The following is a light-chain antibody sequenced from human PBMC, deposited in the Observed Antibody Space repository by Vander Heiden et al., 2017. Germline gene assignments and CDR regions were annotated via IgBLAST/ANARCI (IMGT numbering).Light chain of an antibody. CDR1: QDIRTM. V-gene: IGKV3D-15*01. CDR3: QQYEKWPRT. CDR2: DAS. J-gene: IGKJ5*01. Sequence: EIVMTQSPATLSVSPGERATLPCRASQDIRTMLDWYQQKPGQTPRLLIYDASTRATGAPARFSGSGSGTEFTLTISSLQSEDFAVYYCQQYEKWPRTFGQGTRLEIK.